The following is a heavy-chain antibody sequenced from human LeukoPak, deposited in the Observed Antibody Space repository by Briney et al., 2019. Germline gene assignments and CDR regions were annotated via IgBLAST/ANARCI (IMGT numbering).Heavy chain of an antibody. J-gene: IGHJ4*02. Sequence: GGSLRLSCAASGFTFADYAMHWVRQTPGKGLEWVSGISWNSGNIDYADSVKGRFTISRDNAKNSLYLQMNSLRAEDTAVYYCAREGIHAPAFDYWGQGTLVTVSS. D-gene: IGHD6-13*01. V-gene: IGHV3-9*01. CDR2: ISWNSGNI. CDR1: GFTFADYA. CDR3: AREGIHAPAFDY.